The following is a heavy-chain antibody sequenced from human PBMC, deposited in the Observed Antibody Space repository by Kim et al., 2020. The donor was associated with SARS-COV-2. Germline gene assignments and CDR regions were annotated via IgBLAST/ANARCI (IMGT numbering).Heavy chain of an antibody. V-gene: IGHV4-31*03. D-gene: IGHD2-15*01. Sequence: SETLSLTCTVSGGSISSGGYYWSWIRQHPGKGLEWIGYIYYSGSTYYNPSLKSRVTISVDTSKNQFSLKLSSVTAADTAVYYCARDRRYCSGGSCYSPLLPGGNIAVAGTGHYYYYGMDVWGQGTTVTVSS. CDR2: IYYSGST. CDR3: ARDRRYCSGGSCYSPLLPGGNIAVAGTGHYYYYGMDV. CDR1: GGSISSGGYY. J-gene: IGHJ6*02.